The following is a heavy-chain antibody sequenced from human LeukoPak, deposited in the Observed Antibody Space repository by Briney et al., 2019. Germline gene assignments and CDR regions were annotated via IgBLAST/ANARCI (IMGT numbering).Heavy chain of an antibody. CDR2: IYYSGST. CDR1: GGSIRSDNW. CDR3: ARHRTTLEYFQH. D-gene: IGHD4-17*01. V-gene: IGHV4-59*08. Sequence: PSETLSLTCVVSGGSIRSDNWWSWVRQPPGKGLEWIGYIYYSGSTNYNPSLKSRVTISVDTSKNQFSLKLSSVTAADTAVYYCARHRTTLEYFQHWGQGTLVTVSS. J-gene: IGHJ1*01.